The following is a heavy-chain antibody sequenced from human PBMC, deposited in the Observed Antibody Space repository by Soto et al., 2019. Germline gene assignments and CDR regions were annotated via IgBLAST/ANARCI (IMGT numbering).Heavy chain of an antibody. D-gene: IGHD2-2*01. Sequence: ASVKVSCKASGYTFTGYYMHWVRQAPGQGLEWMGWINPNSGGTNYAQKFQGWVTMTRDTSISTAYMELSRLRSDDTAVYYCAIVGTEGVPAANGMDVWGQGNTVTVS. CDR3: AIVGTEGVPAANGMDV. CDR1: GYTFTGYY. CDR2: INPNSGGT. V-gene: IGHV1-2*04. J-gene: IGHJ6*02.